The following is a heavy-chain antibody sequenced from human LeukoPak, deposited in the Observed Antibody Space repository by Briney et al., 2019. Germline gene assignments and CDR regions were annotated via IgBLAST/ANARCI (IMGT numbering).Heavy chain of an antibody. CDR1: GYTFTSYY. CDR2: INPNSGGT. Sequence: GASVTVSCKTSGYTFTSYYLNWVRQAPGQGLEWMGGINPNSGGTDSGQKFQGRVTMTRDTSISTAYMELSSLTFDDTAVYYCARVDATNLAVHYWGQGTLVTVSS. D-gene: IGHD6-19*01. J-gene: IGHJ4*02. CDR3: ARVDATNLAVHY. V-gene: IGHV1-2*02.